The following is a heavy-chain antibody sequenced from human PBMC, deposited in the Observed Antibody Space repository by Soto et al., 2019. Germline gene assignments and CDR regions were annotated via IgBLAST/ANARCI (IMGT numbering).Heavy chain of an antibody. Sequence: PGGSLRLSCAASGFTVSTNYMSWVRQAPGKGLEWVSVISDGGSTDNADSVKGRFTISRDNYKNTLYLQMKSLRVEDTAVYYCTRDPITPGYGVDVWGQGTTVTVSS. J-gene: IGHJ6*02. V-gene: IGHV3-53*01. CDR2: ISDGGST. CDR3: TRDPITPGYGVDV. CDR1: GFTVSTNY. D-gene: IGHD1-20*01.